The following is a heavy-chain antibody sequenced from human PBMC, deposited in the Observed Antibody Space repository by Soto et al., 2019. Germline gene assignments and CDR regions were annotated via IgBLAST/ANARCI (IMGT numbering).Heavy chain of an antibody. CDR2: IYYSGST. V-gene: IGHV4-30-4*01. CDR1: GGSISSCDYY. CDR3: DTKLLEGGLRVHYYYYGMDV. Sequence: SETLSLTCTVSGGSISSCDYYWIWMRQAPGKGREWIGYIYYSGSTYYNPSLKSQVTISVDTSKNQFSLKLSSVTAADTAVYSCDTKLLEGGLRVHYYYYGMDVWGQGTTVTVSS. D-gene: IGHD3-10*01. J-gene: IGHJ6*02.